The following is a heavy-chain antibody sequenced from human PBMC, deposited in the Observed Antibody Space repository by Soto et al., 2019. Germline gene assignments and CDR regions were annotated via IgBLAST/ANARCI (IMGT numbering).Heavy chain of an antibody. CDR2: IIPIFGTA. D-gene: IGHD2-2*02. V-gene: IGHV1-69*01. Sequence: QVQLVQSGAEVKKPGSSVKVSCKASGGTFSSYAISWVRQAPGQGLEWMGGIIPIFGTANYAQKFQGRVTITADESTSTAYMELSSLRSEDTAVYYCARSTYNIKLLDLYYFDYWGQGTLVTFSS. CDR3: ARSTYNIKLLDLYYFDY. CDR1: GGTFSSYA. J-gene: IGHJ4*02.